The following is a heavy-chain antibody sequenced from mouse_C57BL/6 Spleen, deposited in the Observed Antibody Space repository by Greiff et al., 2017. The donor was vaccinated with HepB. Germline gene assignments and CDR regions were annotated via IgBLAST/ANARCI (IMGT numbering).Heavy chain of an antibody. CDR2: IYPGDGDT. CDR1: GYAFSSSW. V-gene: IGHV1-82*01. D-gene: IGHD2-4*01. J-gene: IGHJ4*01. Sequence: VQLVESGPELVKPGASVKISCKASGYAFSSSWMNWVKQRPGKGLEWIGRIYPGDGDTNYNGKFKGKATLTADKSSSTAYMQLSSLTSEDSAVYFCARRDIYYDYDGDAMDYWGQGTSVTVSS. CDR3: ARRDIYYDYDGDAMDY.